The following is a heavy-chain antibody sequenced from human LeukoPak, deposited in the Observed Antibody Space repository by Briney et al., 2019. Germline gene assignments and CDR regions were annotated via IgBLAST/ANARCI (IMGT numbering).Heavy chain of an antibody. CDR3: ARAVAGTGYFDY. V-gene: IGHV1-69*02. J-gene: IGHJ4*02. CDR1: GGTFSSYT. D-gene: IGHD6-19*01. Sequence: EASVKVSCKASGGTFSSYTISWVRQAPGQGLEWMGRIIPILGIANYAQKFQGRVTITADKSTSTAYMELSSLRSEDTAVYYCARAVAGTGYFDYWGQGTLVTVSS. CDR2: IIPILGIA.